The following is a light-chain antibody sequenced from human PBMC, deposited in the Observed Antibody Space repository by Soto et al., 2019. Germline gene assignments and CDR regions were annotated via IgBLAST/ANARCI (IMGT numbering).Light chain of an antibody. CDR2: DAS. J-gene: IGKJ1*01. CDR1: QSVSPY. CDR3: QQRSNWPPTWA. Sequence: EIVLTQSPATLSLSPGQRATLSCRASQSVSPYLAWYQQKPGQAPRLLIYDASTRATGIPARFSGSGSGTDFTLTISSLEPEDFAFYYCQQRSNWPPTWAFGQGTKVEIK. V-gene: IGKV3-11*01.